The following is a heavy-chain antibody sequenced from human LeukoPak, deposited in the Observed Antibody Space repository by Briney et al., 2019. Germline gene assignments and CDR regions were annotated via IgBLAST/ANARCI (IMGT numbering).Heavy chain of an antibody. CDR3: AKDYLVLRFLEWLSNYFDY. CDR2: ISGSGGST. CDR1: GFTFSSYS. J-gene: IGHJ4*02. V-gene: IGHV3-23*01. D-gene: IGHD3-3*01. Sequence: PGGSLRLSCAASGFTFSSYSMNWVRQAPGKGLEWVSAISGSGGSTYYADSVKGRFTISRDNSKNTLYLQMNSLRAEDTAVYYCAKDYLVLRFLEWLSNYFDYWGQGTLVTVSS.